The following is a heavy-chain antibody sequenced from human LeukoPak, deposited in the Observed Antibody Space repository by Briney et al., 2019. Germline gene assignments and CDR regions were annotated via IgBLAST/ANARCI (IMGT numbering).Heavy chain of an antibody. CDR2: IYPGDSDT. CDR1: GYRFTSYW. V-gene: IGHV5-51*01. Sequence: GESLKISCKGSGYRFTSYWIGWVRQMPGKGLEWMGFIYPGDSDTRYSPSFQGQVTISADKSMSTAYLQWSSLKASDTAIYYCAILNHPDGRVYWGQGTLVTVSS. J-gene: IGHJ4*02. CDR3: AILNHPDGRVY. D-gene: IGHD5-24*01.